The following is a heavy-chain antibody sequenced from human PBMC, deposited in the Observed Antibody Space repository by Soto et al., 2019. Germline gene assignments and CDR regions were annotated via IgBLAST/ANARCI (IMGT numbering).Heavy chain of an antibody. CDR2: INTNNGGT. J-gene: IGHJ3*02. CDR3: ARGSFVGANGGADAFDS. V-gene: IGHV1-2*04. CDR1: GYTFTANY. Sequence: VQLVQSEADVEKPGASVTVSCKTSGYTFTANYIHWVRQAPGQGLEWMGWINTNNGGTHFAQKFQDWVTLTRDKCISTAYMELRRLKSDDTDIYYCARGSFVGANGGADAFDSWGQGTMVSVSS. D-gene: IGHD1-26*01.